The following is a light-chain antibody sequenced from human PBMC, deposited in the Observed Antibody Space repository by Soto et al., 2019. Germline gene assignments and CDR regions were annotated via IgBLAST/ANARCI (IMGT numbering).Light chain of an antibody. CDR1: QSNSNY. V-gene: IGKV1-39*01. Sequence: DIQMTQSPAYMSASVGDTVTITSRASQSNSNYLNWYQQKPGKAPRLLIYGASSLHSGIPERFSGSGSGTDFTLTISSLQPEDFAAYYCQQNCSSITFGQGTRLEIK. CDR3: QQNCSSIT. J-gene: IGKJ5*01. CDR2: GAS.